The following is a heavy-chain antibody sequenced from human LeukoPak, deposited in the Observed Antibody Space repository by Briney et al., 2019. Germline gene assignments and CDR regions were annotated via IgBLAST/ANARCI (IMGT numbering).Heavy chain of an antibody. D-gene: IGHD1-26*01. CDR3: AREWDLFAFDI. CDR1: GFTVSSNY. V-gene: IGHV3-66*01. CDR2: IYSGGST. Sequence: GGSLRLSCAASGFTVSSNYMSWVRRAPGKGVEWVSVIYSGGSTYYADSVKGRFTISRDNSKNPLYLQMNSLRAEDTAVYYCAREWDLFAFDIWGQGTMVTVSS. J-gene: IGHJ3*02.